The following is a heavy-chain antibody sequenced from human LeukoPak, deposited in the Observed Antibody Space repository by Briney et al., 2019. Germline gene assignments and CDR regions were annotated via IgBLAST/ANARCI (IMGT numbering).Heavy chain of an antibody. Sequence: GGSLRLSCAASGFTFSSYAMSWVRQAPGKGLEWVSAISGSGGSTYYADSVKGRFTISRDNSKNTLYLQMNSLKAEDTAVYYCARDGHCSSTSCFSYYYMDVWGKGTTVTVSS. J-gene: IGHJ6*03. CDR3: ARDGHCSSTSCFSYYYMDV. D-gene: IGHD2-2*01. V-gene: IGHV3-23*01. CDR1: GFTFSSYA. CDR2: ISGSGGST.